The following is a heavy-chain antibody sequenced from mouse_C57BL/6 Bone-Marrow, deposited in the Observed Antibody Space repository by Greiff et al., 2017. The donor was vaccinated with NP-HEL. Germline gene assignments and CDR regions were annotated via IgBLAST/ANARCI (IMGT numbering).Heavy chain of an antibody. J-gene: IGHJ1*03. CDR3: ARPLYYDGRGYFDV. Sequence: QVQLQQPGAELVKPGASVKLSCKASGYTFTSYWMPWVKQRPGQGLEWIGEIDPSDSYTNYNQQFKGTATLTVDTSASTAYMQLSSLTSEDSAVYYCARPLYYDGRGYFDVWGTGTTVTVSS. V-gene: IGHV1-50*01. CDR1: GYTFTSYW. CDR2: IDPSDSYT. D-gene: IGHD1-1*01.